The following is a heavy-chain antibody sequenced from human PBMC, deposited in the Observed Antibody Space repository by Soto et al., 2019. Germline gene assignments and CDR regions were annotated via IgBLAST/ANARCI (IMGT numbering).Heavy chain of an antibody. V-gene: IGHV1-69*12. CDR3: ARDLGSGYERGDY. J-gene: IGHJ4*02. D-gene: IGHD3-22*01. CDR2: IISLFGTP. CDR1: GDTFTNHV. Sequence: QVQLVQSGDEVKKPGSSVKVSCKASGDTFTNHVFNWVRQAPGQGLEWMGGIISLFGTPNYSRRFQGRVTTTADESTATSYMELSSLRSDDTAVYYCARDLGSGYERGDYWGQGTLVTVSS.